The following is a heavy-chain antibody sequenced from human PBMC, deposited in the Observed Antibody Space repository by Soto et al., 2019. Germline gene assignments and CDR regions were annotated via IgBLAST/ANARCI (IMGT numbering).Heavy chain of an antibody. CDR2: IIPIFGTA. CDR3: ARGTLYDSSGYYYVFDY. D-gene: IGHD3-22*01. Sequence: GASVKVSCKASGGTFSSYAISWVRQAPGQGLEWMGGIIPIFGTANYAQKFQGRVTITADESTSTAYMELSSLRSEDTAVYYCARGTLYDSSGYYYVFDYWGQGTLVTVSS. J-gene: IGHJ4*02. CDR1: GGTFSSYA. V-gene: IGHV1-69*13.